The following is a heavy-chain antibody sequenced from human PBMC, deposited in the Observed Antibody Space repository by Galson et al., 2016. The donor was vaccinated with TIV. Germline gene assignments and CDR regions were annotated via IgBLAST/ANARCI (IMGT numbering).Heavy chain of an antibody. CDR1: GFPFNSYGSYG. Sequence: SLRLSCAASGFPFNSYGSYGMNWVRQAPGKGLEWVSAISDSGDSTYYADSVKGRFTISRDNSKNTLYLQMNSLRVEDTAVYFCAKVRLFYGDYRDNWGQGTLVTVSS. CDR3: AKVRLFYGDYRDN. V-gene: IGHV3-23*01. CDR2: ISDSGDST. J-gene: IGHJ4*02. D-gene: IGHD4-17*01.